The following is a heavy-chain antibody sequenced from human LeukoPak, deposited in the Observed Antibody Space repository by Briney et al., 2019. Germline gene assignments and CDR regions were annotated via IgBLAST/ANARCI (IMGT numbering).Heavy chain of an antibody. CDR2: IIPIFGTA. V-gene: IGHV1-69*06. D-gene: IGHD4-17*01. Sequence: VASVKVSCKDSGGTFSSYAISWVRQAPGQGLEWMGGIIPIFGTANYAQKFQGRVTITADKSTSTAYMELSSLRSEDTAVYYCARGLGDYGDCVDCLYFDYWGQGTLVTVSS. CDR3: ARGLGDYGDCVDCLYFDY. CDR1: GGTFSSYA. J-gene: IGHJ4*02.